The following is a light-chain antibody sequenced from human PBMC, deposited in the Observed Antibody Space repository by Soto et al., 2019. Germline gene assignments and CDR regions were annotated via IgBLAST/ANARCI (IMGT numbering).Light chain of an antibody. CDR1: QTVTSSY. CDR2: GGS. J-gene: IGKJ4*01. V-gene: IGKV3-20*01. Sequence: EIVLTQSPGTLSLSPGERATLSCRASQTVTSSYLAWYQQKPGQAPRLLVFGGSSRATGISDRFRGVRTGTSFTLTISMLEPEDSAVYYCQQYGSSPLTFGGGTKVEI. CDR3: QQYGSSPLT.